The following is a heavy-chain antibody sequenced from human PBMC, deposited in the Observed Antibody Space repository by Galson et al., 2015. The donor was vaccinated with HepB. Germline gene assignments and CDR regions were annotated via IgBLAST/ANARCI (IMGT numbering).Heavy chain of an antibody. CDR1: GFNFGGSA. V-gene: IGHV3-73*01. J-gene: IGHJ4*02. D-gene: IGHD5-12*01. CDR2: IRTKANSYAT. CDR3: TRLGDFSGYSSR. Sequence: SLRLSCAASGFNFGGSAIHWVRQASGKGPEWVGRIRTKANSYATSYVPSLEGRVTISRDDSKNMAYLHMKSLKADDTAVYYCTRLGDFSGYSSRWGQGTQVTVSA.